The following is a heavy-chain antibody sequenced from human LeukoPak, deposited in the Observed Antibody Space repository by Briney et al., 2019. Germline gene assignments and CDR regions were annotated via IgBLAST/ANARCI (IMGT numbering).Heavy chain of an antibody. Sequence: ASVKVSCKASGGTFSSCAISWVRQAPGQGLEWMGGIIPIFGTANYAQKFQGRVTITADESTSTAYMELSSLRSEDTAVYYCARFKVEMATITPDYWGQGTLVTVSS. CDR1: GGTFSSCA. V-gene: IGHV1-69*13. CDR3: ARFKVEMATITPDY. J-gene: IGHJ4*02. D-gene: IGHD5-24*01. CDR2: IIPIFGTA.